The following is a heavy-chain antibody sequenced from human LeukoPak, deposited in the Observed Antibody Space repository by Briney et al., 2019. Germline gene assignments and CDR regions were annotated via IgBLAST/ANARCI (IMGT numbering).Heavy chain of an antibody. CDR1: GYTFTGYY. V-gene: IGHV1-2*02. D-gene: IGHD6-6*01. CDR3: ARVRSSSLYYFDY. CDR2: INPNSGGT. J-gene: IGHJ4*02. Sequence: ASVKVSCKASGYTFTGYYMHWVRQAPGQGLEWMGWINPNSGGTNYAQKFQGRVTMTRDTSISTAYMELSSLRSEDTAVYYCARVRSSSLYYFDYWGQGTLVTVSS.